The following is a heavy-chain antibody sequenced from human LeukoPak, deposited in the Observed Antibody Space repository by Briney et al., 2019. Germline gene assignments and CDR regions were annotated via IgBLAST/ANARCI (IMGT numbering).Heavy chain of an antibody. CDR3: AKRITMVREARVDWFDP. V-gene: IGHV3-23*01. CDR2: ISGSGGST. J-gene: IGHJ5*02. CDR1: GFTVSSNY. D-gene: IGHD3-10*01. Sequence: PGGSLRLSCAASGFTVSSNYMSWVRQAPGKGLEWVSVISGSGGSTYYADSVKGRFTISRDNSKNTLYLQMNSLRAEDTAVYYCAKRITMVREARVDWFDPWGQGTLVTVSS.